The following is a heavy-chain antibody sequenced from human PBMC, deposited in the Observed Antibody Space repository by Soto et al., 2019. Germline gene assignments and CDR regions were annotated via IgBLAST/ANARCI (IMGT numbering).Heavy chain of an antibody. CDR1: GFTFSDYY. Sequence: QVQLVESGGGLVKPGGSLRLSCAASGFTFSDYYMSWIRQAPGKGLEWVSYISSSGSTIYYADSVKGRFTISRDNAKNSLYLQMNSLRAEDTAVYYCARVRIVDSSWYVVYYYYYMDVWGKGTTVTVSS. J-gene: IGHJ6*03. D-gene: IGHD6-13*01. CDR2: ISSSGSTI. CDR3: ARVRIVDSSWYVVYYYYYMDV. V-gene: IGHV3-11*01.